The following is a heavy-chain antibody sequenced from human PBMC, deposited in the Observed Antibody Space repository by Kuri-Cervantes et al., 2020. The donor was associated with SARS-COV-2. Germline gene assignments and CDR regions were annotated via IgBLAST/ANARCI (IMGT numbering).Heavy chain of an antibody. CDR3: ARGCGEWLRYWYFDL. CDR2: INHSGST. Sequence: GSLRLSCAVSGYSISSGYYWGWIRQPPGKGLEWIGEINHSGSTNYNPSLKSRVTISVDTSKNQFSLKLSSVTAADTAVYYCARGCGEWLRYWYFDLWGRGTLVTVSS. CDR1: GYSISSGYY. V-gene: IGHV4-38-2*01. D-gene: IGHD3-10*01. J-gene: IGHJ2*01.